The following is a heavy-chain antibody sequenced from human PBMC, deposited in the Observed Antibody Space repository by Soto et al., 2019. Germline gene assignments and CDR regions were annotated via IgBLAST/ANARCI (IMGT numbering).Heavy chain of an antibody. J-gene: IGHJ3*02. V-gene: IGHV3-53*01. D-gene: IGHD3-10*02. CDR3: GRGHDYVGYLESVLGWAFDI. CDR2: IYSGGST. Sequence: GGSLRLSCAASAVIFSSYAMSWVRQAPGKGLEWVSVIYSGGSTYYADSVKGRFTISRDNSKNTLYLQMNSLRAEGTAVYYCGRGHDYVGYLESVLGWAFDIWCQGTMVTVSS. CDR1: AVIFSSYA.